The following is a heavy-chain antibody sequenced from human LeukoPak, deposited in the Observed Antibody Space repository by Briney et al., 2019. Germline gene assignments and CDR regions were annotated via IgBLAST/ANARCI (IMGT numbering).Heavy chain of an antibody. J-gene: IGHJ5*02. V-gene: IGHV4-30-2*01. CDR3: ARYSSSWFNWFDP. Sequence: SETLSLTCAVSGGSISSGGYSWSWIRQPPGKGLEWIGYIYHGGSTFYKPSLKSRVTISVDRSKNQFSLNLSSVTAADTAVYYCARYSSSWFNWFDPWGQGTLVIVSS. CDR1: GGSISSGGYS. D-gene: IGHD6-13*01. CDR2: IYHGGST.